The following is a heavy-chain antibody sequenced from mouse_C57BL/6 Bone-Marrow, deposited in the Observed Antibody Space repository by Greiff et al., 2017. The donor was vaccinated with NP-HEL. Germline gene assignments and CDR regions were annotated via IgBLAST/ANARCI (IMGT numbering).Heavy chain of an antibody. CDR2: INPNYGTT. V-gene: IGHV1-39*01. CDR3: ASQDLLWSFAY. CDR1: GYSFTDYN. Sequence: VQLKESGPELVKPGASVKISCKASGYSFTDYNMNWVKQSNGKSLEWIGVINPNYGTTSYNQKFKGKATLTVDQSSSTAYLQLNSLTSEDSAVDYCASQDLLWSFAYGGQGTLVTVSA. J-gene: IGHJ3*01. D-gene: IGHD2-1*01.